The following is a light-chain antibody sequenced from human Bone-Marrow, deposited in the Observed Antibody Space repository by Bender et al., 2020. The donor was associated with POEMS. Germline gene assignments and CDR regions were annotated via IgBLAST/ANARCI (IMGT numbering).Light chain of an antibody. CDR3: AAWDNSLSGRGV. J-gene: IGLJ2*01. V-gene: IGLV1-47*01. CDR1: SSNIGSYS. CDR2: SNN. Sequence: QSVLTQPPSASGTPGQRVTISCSASSSNIGSYSVYWYQQLPGAAPKLLIYSNNQRPSGVPDRFSGAKSGTSGVLGIAGLRSEDEAGYRCAAWDNSLSGRGVFGGGTKLTVL.